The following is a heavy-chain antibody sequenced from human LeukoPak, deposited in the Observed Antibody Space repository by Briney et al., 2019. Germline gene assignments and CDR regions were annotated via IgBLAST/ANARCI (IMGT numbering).Heavy chain of an antibody. CDR1: SSTFTTND. V-gene: IGHV1-8*02. Sequence: ASVTLSCTASSSTFTTNDNNWVRHAQAPGLELMGLMNTNSGNTGYAQKFQGRVTMTRNTSISTAYMELSSLRSEDTAVYYCARVWCSSTNCLSGWFDPWGQGTLVTVSS. D-gene: IGHD2-2*01. CDR2: MNTNSGNT. CDR3: ARVWCSSTNCLSGWFDP. J-gene: IGHJ5*02.